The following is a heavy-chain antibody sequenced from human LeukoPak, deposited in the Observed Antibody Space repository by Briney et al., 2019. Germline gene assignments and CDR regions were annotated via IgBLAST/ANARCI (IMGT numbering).Heavy chain of an antibody. J-gene: IGHJ4*02. CDR1: GGSVSDYY. Sequence: SETLSLTCTVSGGSVSDYYWSWIRQSPGKGLEWIGYIYYTGTSYNPSLKSRVTISADTSKNQFSLNLSSVTAADAAVYYCASRKLGNDYWGQGTLVTVSS. D-gene: IGHD7-27*01. CDR3: ASRKLGNDY. CDR2: IYYTGT. V-gene: IGHV4-59*02.